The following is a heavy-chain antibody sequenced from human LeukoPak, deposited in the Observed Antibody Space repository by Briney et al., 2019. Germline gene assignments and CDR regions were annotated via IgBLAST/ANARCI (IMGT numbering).Heavy chain of an antibody. D-gene: IGHD3-22*01. J-gene: IGHJ3*02. Sequence: GGSLRLSCAASGFAFNYAWVSWVRQAPGKGLEGSGRIKSKPDGGTTDYAAPVKGRFTISRDDSKDTLYLQMNSLRAEDTAVYYCARDLSSGPPPWGAFDIWGQGTMVTVSS. CDR2: IKSKPDGGTT. CDR3: ARDLSSGPPPWGAFDI. V-gene: IGHV3-15*01. CDR1: GFAFNYAW.